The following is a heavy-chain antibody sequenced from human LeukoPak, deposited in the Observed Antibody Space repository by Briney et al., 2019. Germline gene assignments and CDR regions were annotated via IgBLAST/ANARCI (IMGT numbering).Heavy chain of an antibody. D-gene: IGHD1-14*01. CDR1: GFTFSGHW. CDR3: TRDRSRAEDD. CDR2: INQGGSDK. V-gene: IGHV3-7*01. Sequence: TGGSLRRSCAASGFTFSGHWMSWVRQAPGKGLEWVANINQGGSDKYYVDSVKGRFTISRDNANNLLYLQMNSLRGEDTAVYYCTRDRSRAEDDWGQGTLVTVSS. J-gene: IGHJ4*02.